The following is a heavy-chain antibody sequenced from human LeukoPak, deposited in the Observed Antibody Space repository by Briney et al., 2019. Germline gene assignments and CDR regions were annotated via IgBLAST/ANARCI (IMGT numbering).Heavy chain of an antibody. CDR3: AKDRGDYCSGSTCSVRFDP. CDR2: ISGGGGST. CDR1: GFTFSSYT. D-gene: IGHD2-15*01. J-gene: IGHJ5*02. V-gene: IGHV3-23*01. Sequence: GGSLRLSCAASGFTFSSYTMSWVRQAPGKGLEWVSAISGGGGSTYYAGSVKGRFTISRDNSKNTLFLQMNSLRVADTAIYYCAKDRGDYCSGSTCSVRFDPWGQGTLVTVSS.